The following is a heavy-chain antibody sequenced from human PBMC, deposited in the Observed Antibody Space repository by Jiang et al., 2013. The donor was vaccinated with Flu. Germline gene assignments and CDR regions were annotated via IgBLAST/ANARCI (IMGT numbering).Heavy chain of an antibody. CDR3: ARDSSSEAYPLLLYYFDL. D-gene: IGHD2-2*02. CDR2: IIPMFRTT. Sequence: GLEWMGGIIPMFRTTHYAQTFEGRVTITADESTSTVYLELSSLRSEDTAVYYCARDSSSEAYPLLLYYFDLWGRGTLVTVSS. V-gene: IGHV1-69*01. J-gene: IGHJ2*01.